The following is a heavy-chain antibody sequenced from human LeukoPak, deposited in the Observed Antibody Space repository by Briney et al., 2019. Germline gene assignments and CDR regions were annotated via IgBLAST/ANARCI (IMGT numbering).Heavy chain of an antibody. CDR2: VKQDGSEK. CDR3: ARDLEGSGSSGY. J-gene: IGHJ4*02. V-gene: IGHV3-7*01. CDR1: GFTFSSYW. D-gene: IGHD3-10*01. Sequence: GGSLRLSCSASGFTFSSYWGTWVRQAPGKGLEWVANVKQDGSEKNYVDSVKGRFTISRDNAKNSLYLKMNSLRVDDTAVYYCARDLEGSGSSGYWGQGTLVTVSS.